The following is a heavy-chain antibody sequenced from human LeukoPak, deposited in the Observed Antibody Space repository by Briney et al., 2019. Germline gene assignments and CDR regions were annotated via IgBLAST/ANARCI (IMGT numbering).Heavy chain of an antibody. D-gene: IGHD4-23*01. Sequence: PGGSLRLSCAASGFTFSSYWMHWVCQAPGKWLVWVSRINSDGSSTNYADSVKGRFTISRDNAKNTLYLQMNSLRVDDTAVYFCARARLGWSTYYFDYWGQGTRVTVSS. CDR1: GFTFSSYW. V-gene: IGHV3-74*01. CDR2: INSDGSST. CDR3: ARARLGWSTYYFDY. J-gene: IGHJ4*02.